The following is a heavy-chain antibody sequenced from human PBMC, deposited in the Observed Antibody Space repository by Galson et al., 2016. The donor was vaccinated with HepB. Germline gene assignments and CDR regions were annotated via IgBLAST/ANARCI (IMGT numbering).Heavy chain of an antibody. D-gene: IGHD3-10*02. CDR2: DSMDGRRT. CDR3: AKRHEFCPPVGCSVDY. CDR1: GFLFRGYG. Sequence: SLRLSCAGSGFLFRGYGMHWVRQAPGNGLEWVAADSMDGRRTFYSDSVRGRFTISRDNSNNMLFLQMDRLRPDDTAVYYCAKRHEFCPPVGCSVDYWGQGTLVSVSS. V-gene: IGHV3-30*18. J-gene: IGHJ4*02.